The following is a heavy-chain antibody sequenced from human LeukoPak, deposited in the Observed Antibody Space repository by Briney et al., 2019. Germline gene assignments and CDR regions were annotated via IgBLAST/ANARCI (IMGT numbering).Heavy chain of an antibody. Sequence: GGSLRLSCAASGFTFSSYGMHWVRQAPGRGLEWVAVIWSDGSNRYYADSVKGRFTISRDNSKNTLYLQMKSLRAEDTAVYYCARDIENASGREGEPDVFDIWGQGTMVTVSS. D-gene: IGHD3-10*01. V-gene: IGHV3-33*01. J-gene: IGHJ3*02. CDR2: IWSDGSNR. CDR3: ARDIENASGREGEPDVFDI. CDR1: GFTFSSYG.